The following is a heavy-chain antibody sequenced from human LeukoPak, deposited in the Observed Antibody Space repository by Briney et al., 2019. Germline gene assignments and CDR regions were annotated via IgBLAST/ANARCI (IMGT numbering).Heavy chain of an antibody. V-gene: IGHV4-59*01. CDR1: GGSISGYF. CDR2: IYYSGST. J-gene: IGHJ6*03. D-gene: IGHD3-10*01. Sequence: SETLSLTCTVSGGSISGYFWSWIRQPPGRGLEWLGNIYYSGSTNYNPSLKSRVTISVDTSKNQFSLKLSSVTAADTAVYFCARVVSGSYPRQIYYYYYYMDAWGKGTTVTVSS. CDR3: ARVVSGSYPRQIYYYYYYMDA.